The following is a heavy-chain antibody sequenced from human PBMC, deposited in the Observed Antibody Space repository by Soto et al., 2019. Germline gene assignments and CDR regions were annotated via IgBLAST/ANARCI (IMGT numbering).Heavy chain of an antibody. J-gene: IGHJ4*02. Sequence: PSQTLSLTCAISGDSGSCNSTAWNWIRQSPSKGLEWLGRTYYRSKWYNDYAVSVKSRITINPDTSKNQFSRQLNSVTPEDTAVYFCANDLSYCCCGTRYPPDSSHFCGQAPLVTVXS. V-gene: IGHV6-1*01. D-gene: IGHD2-15*01. CDR2: TYYRSKWYN. CDR1: GDSGSCNSTA. CDR3: ANDLSYCCCGTRYPPDSSHF.